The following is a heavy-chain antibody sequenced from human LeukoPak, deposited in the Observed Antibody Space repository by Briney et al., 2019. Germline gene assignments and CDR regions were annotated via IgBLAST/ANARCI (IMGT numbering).Heavy chain of an antibody. Sequence: GESLKISCKGSGYSFTSYWIGWVRQMPGKGPEWMGIIYPGDSDTRYSPSFQGQVTISADKSISTAYLQWSSLKASDTAMYYCARPSSGCSGGSCYPGVWFDPWGQGTLVTVSS. D-gene: IGHD2-15*01. V-gene: IGHV5-51*01. CDR2: IYPGDSDT. J-gene: IGHJ5*02. CDR1: GYSFTSYW. CDR3: ARPSSGCSGGSCYPGVWFDP.